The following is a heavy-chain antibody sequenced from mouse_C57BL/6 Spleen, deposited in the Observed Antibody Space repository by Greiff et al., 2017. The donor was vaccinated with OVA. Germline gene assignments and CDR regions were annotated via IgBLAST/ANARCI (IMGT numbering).Heavy chain of an antibody. CDR3: ARGGVYYDYDGYFDV. CDR2: INPSNGGT. D-gene: IGHD2-4*01. J-gene: IGHJ1*03. Sequence: QVQLQQPGTELVKPGASVKLSCKASGYTFTSYWMHWVKQRPGQGLEWIGNINPSNGGTNYNEKFKSKATLTVDKSSNTAYMQLSSLTSEDSAVYYCARGGVYYDYDGYFDVWGTGTTVTVSS. V-gene: IGHV1-53*01. CDR1: GYTFTSYW.